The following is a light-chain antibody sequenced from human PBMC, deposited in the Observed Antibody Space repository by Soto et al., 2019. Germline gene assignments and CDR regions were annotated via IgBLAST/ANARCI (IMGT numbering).Light chain of an antibody. V-gene: IGKV3-15*01. J-gene: IGKJ1*01. CDR2: GAS. Sequence: EIVRTQSPATLSVSPGERATLSCRASQSVSSNLAWYQQQPGQAPRVLIYGASTRATGIPARFSGSGSGTEFTLTISSMQSEDFAVYYCQQYNNSSTFGQGTKVDIK. CDR1: QSVSSN. CDR3: QQYNNSST.